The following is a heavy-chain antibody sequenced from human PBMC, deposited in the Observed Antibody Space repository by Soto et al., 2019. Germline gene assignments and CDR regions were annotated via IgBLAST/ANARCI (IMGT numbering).Heavy chain of an antibody. CDR3: ARKRSYCSSTSCYRGPFDY. V-gene: IGHV5-51*01. J-gene: IGHJ4*02. Sequence: GESLKISCKGCGYSFTSYWIGWVRQMPGKGLEWMGIIYPGDSDTRYSPSFQGQVTISADKSISTAYLQWSSLKASDTAMYYCARKRSYCSSTSCYRGPFDYWGQGTLVTVSS. CDR1: GYSFTSYW. CDR2: IYPGDSDT. D-gene: IGHD2-2*02.